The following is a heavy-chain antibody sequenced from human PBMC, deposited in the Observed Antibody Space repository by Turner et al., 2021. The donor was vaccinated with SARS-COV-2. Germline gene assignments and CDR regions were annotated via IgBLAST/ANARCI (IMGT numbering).Heavy chain of an antibody. V-gene: IGHV3-48*03. CDR2: ISSSGSTI. Sequence: EVQLVESGGGLVQPGGSLRLSCAASGLTFTSYEFNWVRQAPGKGLEWVSYISSSGSTIYYADSVKGRFTISRDNAKNSLYLQMNSLRAEDTAVYYCARDQYYDSSGDYFFRASYFDLWGRGTLVTVSS. CDR1: GLTFTSYE. D-gene: IGHD3-22*01. CDR3: ARDQYYDSSGDYFFRASYFDL. J-gene: IGHJ2*01.